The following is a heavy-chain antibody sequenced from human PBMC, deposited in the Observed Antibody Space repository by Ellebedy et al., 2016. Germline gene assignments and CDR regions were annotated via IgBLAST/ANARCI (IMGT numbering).Heavy chain of an antibody. CDR2: IDSSGVYI. CDR3: ARGVGGTSLNWFDP. Sequence: GESLKISXAASGFTFSSYSMNWVRQAPGKGLEWVSSIDSSGVYIYYADSMKGRFTISRDNDKNSLSLQMNSLRAEDTAVYYCARGVGGTSLNWFDPWGQGTLVTVAS. CDR1: GFTFSSYS. V-gene: IGHV3-21*01. D-gene: IGHD3-16*01. J-gene: IGHJ5*02.